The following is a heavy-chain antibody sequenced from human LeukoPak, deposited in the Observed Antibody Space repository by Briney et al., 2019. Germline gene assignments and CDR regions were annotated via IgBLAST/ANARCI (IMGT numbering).Heavy chain of an antibody. CDR3: ARAGWYELPRYAFDI. Sequence: ASVKVSCKASGYTFTSYYMHWVRQAPGQGLEWMGIINPSGGSTSYAQKFQGRVTMTRDTSTSTVYMELRSLRSDDTAVYYCARAGWYELPRYAFDIWGQGTMVTVSS. V-gene: IGHV1-46*01. D-gene: IGHD6-19*01. CDR1: GYTFTSYY. CDR2: INPSGGST. J-gene: IGHJ3*02.